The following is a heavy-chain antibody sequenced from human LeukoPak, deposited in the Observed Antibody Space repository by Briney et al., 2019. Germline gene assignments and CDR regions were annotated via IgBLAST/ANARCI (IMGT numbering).Heavy chain of an antibody. CDR3: ARGRSYGFDFDS. V-gene: IGHV4-61*01. D-gene: IGHD5-18*01. CDR2: KYYSGST. Sequence: SETLSLTCDVSGVSINTCCYYWTWIRQPPGKGLEWIGYKYYSGSTRYNSSLRSRLTISLDSSKNQFSLRLTSVTAADTAVYYCARGRSYGFDFDSWGPGALVIASS. J-gene: IGHJ4*02. CDR1: GVSINTCCYY.